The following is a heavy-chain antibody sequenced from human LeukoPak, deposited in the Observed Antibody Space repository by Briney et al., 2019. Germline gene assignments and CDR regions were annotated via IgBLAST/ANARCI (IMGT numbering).Heavy chain of an antibody. V-gene: IGHV3-33*01. Sequence: GRSLRLSCAASGFTLSSYGMHWVRQAPGKGLEWVAVIWYDGSNKYYADSVKGRFTISRDNSKNTLYLQMNSLRAEDTAVYYCARVGYSSGWSDYWGQGTLVTVSS. D-gene: IGHD6-19*01. J-gene: IGHJ4*02. CDR1: GFTLSSYG. CDR3: ARVGYSSGWSDY. CDR2: IWYDGSNK.